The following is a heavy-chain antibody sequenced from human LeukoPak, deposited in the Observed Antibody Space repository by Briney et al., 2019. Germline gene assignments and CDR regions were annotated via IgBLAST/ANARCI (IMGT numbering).Heavy chain of an antibody. Sequence: SETLSLSCTVSGASFSTDYWYWIGQSPGEGLQWIGCFSDRGSTSYNPSLKSRVALSVDTSKNQFFLSLKSVTAADTAVYYCATSNIWRRYASDYWGRGIRVTVSS. CDR1: GASFSTDY. CDR3: ATSNIWRRYASDY. CDR2: FSDRGST. D-gene: IGHD3-16*01. J-gene: IGHJ4*02. V-gene: IGHV4-4*09.